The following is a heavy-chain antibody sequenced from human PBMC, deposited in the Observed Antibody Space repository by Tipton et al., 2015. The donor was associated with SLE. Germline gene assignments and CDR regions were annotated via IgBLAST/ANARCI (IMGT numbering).Heavy chain of an antibody. J-gene: IGHJ4*01. D-gene: IGHD3-10*01. V-gene: IGHV4-59*11. CDR2: ISYSETT. CDR3: AGASWSYGFFDY. Sequence: LRLSCTVSGGSISSHYWSWVRQPPGKGLEWIGYISYSETTNYNPSLKSRVTISVDTSKNQFSLKLRSVTAADTAVYYCAGASWSYGFFDYWGQGTLVTVSP. CDR1: GGSISSHY.